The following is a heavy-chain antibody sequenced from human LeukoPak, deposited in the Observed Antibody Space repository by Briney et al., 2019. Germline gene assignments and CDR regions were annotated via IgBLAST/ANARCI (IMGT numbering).Heavy chain of an antibody. J-gene: IGHJ3*02. D-gene: IGHD6-25*01. CDR1: GGSISSYY. CDR3: ARVGQAGAFDI. V-gene: IGHV4-59*12. CDR2: IYYSGST. Sequence: PSETLSLTCTVSGGSISSYYWSWIRQPPGKGLEWIGYIYYSGSTNYNPSLKSRVTMSVDTSKNQFSLKLSSVTAADTAVYYCARVGQAGAFDIWGQGTMVTVSS.